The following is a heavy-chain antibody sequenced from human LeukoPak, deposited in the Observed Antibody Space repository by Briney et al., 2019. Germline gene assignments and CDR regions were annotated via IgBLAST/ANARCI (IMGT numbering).Heavy chain of an antibody. CDR3: TRYNNDHFDY. D-gene: IGHD1-14*01. CDR2: IAYDGCRA. Sequence: GGSLRLSCAGSGFTFGGYGMHWFRQTPGKGLEWVAVIAYDGCRAFYADSVKGRLTISRDNSKNTMSVQMDDLRAEDTAVYYCTRYNNDHFDYWGQGTLVTVSS. J-gene: IGHJ4*02. V-gene: IGHV3-33*01. CDR1: GFTFGGYG.